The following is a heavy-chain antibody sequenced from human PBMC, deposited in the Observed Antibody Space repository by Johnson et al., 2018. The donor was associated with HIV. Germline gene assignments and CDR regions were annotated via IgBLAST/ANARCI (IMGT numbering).Heavy chain of an antibody. Sequence: VQLVESGGGLVQPGRSLRLSCAASGFTFDDYAMHWVRQAPGKGLEWVSGISWNSGSVDYADSVKGRFTISRDNAKNSLYLQMNSLRVEDTAVYYCATLKGPRLHIAARRPDAFDIWGQGTMVTVSS. D-gene: IGHD6-6*01. CDR1: GFTFDDYA. V-gene: IGHV3-9*01. CDR2: ISWNSGSV. CDR3: ATLKGPRLHIAARRPDAFDI. J-gene: IGHJ3*02.